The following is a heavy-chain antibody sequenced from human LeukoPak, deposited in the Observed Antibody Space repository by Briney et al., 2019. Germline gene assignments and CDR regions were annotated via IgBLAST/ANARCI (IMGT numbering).Heavy chain of an antibody. CDR3: AREFPNSNGYYNDY. CDR2: INPNSGGT. CDR1: GYTFTGYY. D-gene: IGHD3-22*01. Sequence: ASVKVSCKASGYTFTGYYMHWVRQAPGQGLEWMGWINPNSGGTNYAQKFQGRVTMTRDTSISTAYMELSRLRSDDTAVYYCAREFPNSNGYYNDYWGQGTLVTVSS. V-gene: IGHV1-2*02. J-gene: IGHJ4*02.